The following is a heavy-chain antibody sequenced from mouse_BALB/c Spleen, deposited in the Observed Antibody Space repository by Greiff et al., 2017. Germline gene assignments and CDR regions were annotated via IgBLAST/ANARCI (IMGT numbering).Heavy chain of an antibody. Sequence: VQLVESGPGLVQPSQSLSITCTVSGFSLTSYGVHWVRQSPGKGLEWLGVIWSGGSTDYNAAFISRLSISKDNSKSQVFFKMNSLQANDTAIYYCARRRRASRGYAMDYWGQGTSVTVSS. CDR1: GFSLTSYG. CDR2: IWSGGST. J-gene: IGHJ4*01. V-gene: IGHV2-2*02. CDR3: ARRRRASRGYAMDY.